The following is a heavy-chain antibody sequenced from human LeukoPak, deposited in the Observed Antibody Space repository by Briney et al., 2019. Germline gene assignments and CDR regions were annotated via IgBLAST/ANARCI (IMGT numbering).Heavy chain of an antibody. CDR3: ARSFRAGHYYDSSGYSPLGY. CDR1: GFTFSSYA. V-gene: IGHV3-64*01. Sequence: PGGSLRISCAASGFTFSSYAMHWVRQAQGKGLEYVSAISSNGGSTYYANSVKGRFTISRDNSKNTLYLQMGSLRAEDMAVYYCARSFRAGHYYDSSGYSPLGYWGQGTLVTVSS. D-gene: IGHD3-22*01. CDR2: ISSNGGST. J-gene: IGHJ4*02.